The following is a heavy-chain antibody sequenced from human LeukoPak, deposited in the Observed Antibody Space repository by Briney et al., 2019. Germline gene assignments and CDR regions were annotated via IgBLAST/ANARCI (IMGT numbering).Heavy chain of an antibody. J-gene: IGHJ6*02. Sequence: SENLSLTCTVSGGSISSYYWSWIRRPPGKGLEWIGYIYYSGSTNYNPSLKSRVTISVDTSKNQFSLKLSSVTAADTAVYYCARDSGVYGMDVWGQGTTVTVSS. CDR2: IYYSGST. CDR1: GGSISSYY. V-gene: IGHV4-59*12. D-gene: IGHD1-26*01. CDR3: ARDSGVYGMDV.